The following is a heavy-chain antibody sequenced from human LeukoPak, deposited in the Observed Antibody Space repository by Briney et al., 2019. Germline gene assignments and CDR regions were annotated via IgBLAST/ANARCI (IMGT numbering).Heavy chain of an antibody. CDR3: ARARDSSSWYSGVQDY. Sequence: KTGGSLRLSCAASGFTFSTYAMSWVRQAPGKGLGWVSTISGSGSSTHYADSVRGRFTISRDNSKNTLYLQMNSLRAEDTAVYYCARARDSSSWYSGVQDYWGQGTLVTVSS. D-gene: IGHD6-13*01. CDR2: ISGSGSST. V-gene: IGHV3-23*01. J-gene: IGHJ4*02. CDR1: GFTFSTYA.